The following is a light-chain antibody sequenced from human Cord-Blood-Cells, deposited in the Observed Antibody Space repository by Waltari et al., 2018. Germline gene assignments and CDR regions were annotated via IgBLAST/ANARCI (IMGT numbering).Light chain of an antibody. CDR3: SSYTSSSTDV. V-gene: IGLV2-14*01. Sequence: QSALTQPASVSGSPGQSIPISCTGTSSDGGGYNYVCWYHKHPGKAPKLIIYDASNRPYWFSKRVSGSKAGNTVSLTISGLQAEDQADYYCSSYTSSSTDVFGTGTTVTVV. CDR1: SSDGGGYNY. J-gene: IGLJ1*01. CDR2: DAS.